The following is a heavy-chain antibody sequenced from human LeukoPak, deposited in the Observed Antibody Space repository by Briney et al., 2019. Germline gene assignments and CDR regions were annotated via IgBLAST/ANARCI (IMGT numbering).Heavy chain of an antibody. V-gene: IGHV3-66*01. CDR3: ARDLLPTVGDRPGAHRDY. CDR2: IYSGGST. CDR1: GFTFSSYE. Sequence: GGSLRLSCAASGFTFSSYEMNWVRQAPGKGLEWVSVIYSGGSTYYADSVKGRFTISRDNSKNTLYLQMNSLRAEDTAVYYCARDLLPTVGDRPGAHRDYWGQGTLVTVSS. D-gene: IGHD3-16*01. J-gene: IGHJ4*02.